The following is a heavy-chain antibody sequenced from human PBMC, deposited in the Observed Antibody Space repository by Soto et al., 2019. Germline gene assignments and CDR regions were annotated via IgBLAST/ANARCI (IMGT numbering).Heavy chain of an antibody. D-gene: IGHD5-18*01. CDR2: INHNGST. V-gene: IGHV4-34*01. CDR1: GGSFSGYY. Sequence: SETLSLTCAVYGGSFSGYYWSWIRQPPGKGLEWIGEINHNGSTNYNPSLKSRVTISVDASKNQFSLRLSSVTAADTAVYYCATYSSADYWGQGTLVTVSS. J-gene: IGHJ4*02. CDR3: ATYSSADY.